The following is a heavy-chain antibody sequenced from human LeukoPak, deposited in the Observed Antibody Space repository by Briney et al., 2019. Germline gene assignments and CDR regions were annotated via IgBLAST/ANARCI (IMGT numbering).Heavy chain of an antibody. D-gene: IGHD3-10*01. CDR3: GRDRELLWLGESYPANYFDY. CDR2: ISSSSSYI. CDR1: GFTFSSYS. J-gene: IGHJ4*02. Sequence: KSGGSLRLSCAASGFTFSSYSMNWVRQAPGKGLEWVSSISSSSSYIYYADSVKGRFTISRDNAKNSLYLQMNSLRAEDTAVYYWGRDRELLWLGESYPANYFDYGARETRATVSS. V-gene: IGHV3-21*01.